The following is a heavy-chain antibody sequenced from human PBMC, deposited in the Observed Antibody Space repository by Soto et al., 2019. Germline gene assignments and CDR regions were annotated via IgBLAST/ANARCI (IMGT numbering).Heavy chain of an antibody. Sequence: SGPTLVNPTETLTLTCTVSGFSLSNARMGVSWIRQPPGKALEWLAHIFSNDEKSYSTSLKSRLTISKDTSKSQVVLTMTNMDPVDTATYYCARSPGSGYMYHYYHLDVWGKGTTVTVSS. CDR3: ARSPGSGYMYHYYHLDV. D-gene: IGHD3-3*01. CDR2: IFSNDEK. J-gene: IGHJ6*03. V-gene: IGHV2-26*01. CDR1: GFSLSNARMG.